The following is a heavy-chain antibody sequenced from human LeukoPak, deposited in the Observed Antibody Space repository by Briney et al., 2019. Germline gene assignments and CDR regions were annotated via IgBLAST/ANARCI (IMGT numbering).Heavy chain of an antibody. D-gene: IGHD3-10*01. V-gene: IGHV1-46*01. CDR3: ARGGWVRGVITRNGLDY. CDR2: INPSGGST. J-gene: IGHJ4*02. CDR1: GYTFTSYY. Sequence: ASVKVSCKASGYTFTSYYMHWVRQAPGQGLEWMGIINPSGGSTSYAQKFQGRVTMTRDMSTSTVYMELSSLRSDDTAVYYCARGGWVRGVITRNGLDYWGQGTLVTVSS.